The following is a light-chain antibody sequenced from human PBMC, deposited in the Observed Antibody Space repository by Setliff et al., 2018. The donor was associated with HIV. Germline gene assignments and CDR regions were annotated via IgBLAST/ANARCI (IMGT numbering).Light chain of an antibody. CDR2: HGS. J-gene: IGKJ4*01. CDR3: QHVYIYPLI. CDR1: QAISTG. V-gene: IGKV1-13*02. Sequence: AFQLTQSPSSLSASVGDRVTITCRASQAISTGLAWYQQKPGRAPKFLIYHGSSLESGVPSRFSGSGSGTDFTLTISSLQPEDFATYYCQHVYIYPLIFGGGTKVDIK.